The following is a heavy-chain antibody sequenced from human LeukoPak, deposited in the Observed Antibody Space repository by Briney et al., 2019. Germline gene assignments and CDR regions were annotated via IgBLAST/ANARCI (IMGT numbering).Heavy chain of an antibody. CDR1: GGSFSGYY. J-gene: IGHJ3*02. CDR3: ARGPPSYERRARGAFDI. V-gene: IGHV4-34*01. Sequence: SETLSLTCAVYGGSFSGYYWSWIRQPPGKGLGWIGEINHSGSTNYNPSLKSRVTISVDTSKNQFSLKLSSVIAADTAVYYCARGPPSYERRARGAFDIWGQGTMVTVSS. CDR2: INHSGST. D-gene: IGHD2/OR15-2a*01.